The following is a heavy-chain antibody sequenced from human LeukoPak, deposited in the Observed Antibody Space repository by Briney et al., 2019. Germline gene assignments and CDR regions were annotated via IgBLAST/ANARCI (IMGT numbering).Heavy chain of an antibody. V-gene: IGHV4-59*01. CDR2: IHYTGST. J-gene: IGHJ1*01. CDR3: ARSRGNLYFQH. D-gene: IGHD6-25*01. CDR1: GDSISSYY. Sequence: SATLSLTCTVSGDSISSYYWSWIRQSPEKGLEWIGYIHYTGSTYYNPSLRSRVTISVDTSKNQFSLRLISVTAAGTAMYYCARSRGNLYFQHWGQGTLVTVSS.